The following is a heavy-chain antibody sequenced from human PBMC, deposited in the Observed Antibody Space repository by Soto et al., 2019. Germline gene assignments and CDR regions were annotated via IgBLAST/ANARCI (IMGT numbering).Heavy chain of an antibody. CDR3: ARDSGGGGGCSRCFSY. J-gene: IGHJ4*01. CDR1: GFTFSSFE. CDR2: IGRSGETI. D-gene: IGHD1-26*01. V-gene: IGHV3-48*03. Sequence: GGSLRLSCVGSGFTFSSFEMNWVRQTPGKGLEWLSYIGRSGETIYYADSVKGRFTISRDNAKSSLFLQMNGLRDEDTGIYYFARDSGGGGGCSRCFSYWG.